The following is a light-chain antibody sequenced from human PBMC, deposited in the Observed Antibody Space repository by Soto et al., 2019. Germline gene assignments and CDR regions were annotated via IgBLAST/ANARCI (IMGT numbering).Light chain of an antibody. CDR1: QSVSSYY. CDR2: AAS. V-gene: IGKV3-20*01. J-gene: IGKJ1*01. Sequence: EIVLTQSPGTLSLSPGERATLSCRASQSVSSYYLAWYQQKPGQAPRLLIYAASSRATGIPDRFSGGGSGRDFTLTISRLEPEDFAVYYCQQCGSSPWTVGQGTKVDIK. CDR3: QQCGSSPWT.